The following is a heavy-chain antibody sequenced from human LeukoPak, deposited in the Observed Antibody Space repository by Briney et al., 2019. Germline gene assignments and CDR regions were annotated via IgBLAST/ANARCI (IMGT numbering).Heavy chain of an antibody. Sequence: SETLSLTCTVSGGSISSYYWSWIRQPPGKGLEWIGYIYYSGSTNYNPSLKSRVTISVDTSKNQFSLKLSSVTAADTAVYYCARLIGSSPSVDYWGQGTLVTVSS. CDR3: ARLIGSSPSVDY. J-gene: IGHJ4*02. D-gene: IGHD2-2*01. V-gene: IGHV4-59*01. CDR1: GGSISSYY. CDR2: IYYSGST.